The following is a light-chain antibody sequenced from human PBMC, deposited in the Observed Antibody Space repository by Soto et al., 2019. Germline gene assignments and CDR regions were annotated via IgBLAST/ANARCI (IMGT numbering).Light chain of an antibody. CDR3: QQLNRFPRT. CDR1: QDISSY. V-gene: IGKV1-9*01. Sequence: DIQLTQSPSFLSASVGDRVTITCRASQDISSYLAWYQQKPGKAPRILTHSASTLPSGVPSRFSATGARTTFTLTISSLQPEDIATYYRQQLNRFPRTFGQGTKVEV. CDR2: SAS. J-gene: IGKJ1*01.